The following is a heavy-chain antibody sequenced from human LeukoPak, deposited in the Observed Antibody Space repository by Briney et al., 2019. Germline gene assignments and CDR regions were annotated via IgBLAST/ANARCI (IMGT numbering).Heavy chain of an antibody. D-gene: IGHD3-22*01. J-gene: IGHJ4*02. CDR3: ARDQGGSGYPGPFDY. CDR2: ISAYNGNK. CDR1: GYTFSRYG. Sequence: ASVKVSCKASGYTFSRYGISWVRQAPGQGLEGMGWISAYNGNKNNAQKLQGRVSMTTDTSTSTAYMELRSLRYDDTAVYYCARDQGGSGYPGPFDYWGQGTLVTVSS. V-gene: IGHV1-18*01.